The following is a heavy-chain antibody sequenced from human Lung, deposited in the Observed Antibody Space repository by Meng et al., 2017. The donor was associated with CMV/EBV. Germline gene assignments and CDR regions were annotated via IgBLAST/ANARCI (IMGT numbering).Heavy chain of an antibody. D-gene: IGHD3-3*01. Sequence: SXTXSLXCAVYGGSFSGYYWSWIRQPPGKGLEWIGEINHSGSTNYNPSLKSRVTISVDTSKNQFSLKLSSVTAADTAVYYCARDPIRVLRFLEWNYYYYGMDVXGQGXTVTVSS. CDR1: GGSFSGYY. CDR3: ARDPIRVLRFLEWNYYYYGMDV. J-gene: IGHJ6*02. CDR2: INHSGST. V-gene: IGHV4-34*01.